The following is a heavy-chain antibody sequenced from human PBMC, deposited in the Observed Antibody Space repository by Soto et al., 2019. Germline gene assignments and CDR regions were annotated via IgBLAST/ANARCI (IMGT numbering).Heavy chain of an antibody. Sequence: GGSLRLSCAASGFTFSSYGMHWVRQAPGKGLEWVAVISYDGSNKYYADSVKGRFTISRDNSKNTLYLQMNSLRAEDTAVYYCAKEYVWGSYRYFDYWGQGTLVTVSS. J-gene: IGHJ4*02. CDR2: ISYDGSNK. CDR1: GFTFSSYG. V-gene: IGHV3-30*18. CDR3: AKEYVWGSYRYFDY. D-gene: IGHD3-16*02.